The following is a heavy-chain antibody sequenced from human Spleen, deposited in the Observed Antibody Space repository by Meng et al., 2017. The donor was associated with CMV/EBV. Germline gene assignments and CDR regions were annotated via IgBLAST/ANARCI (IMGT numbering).Heavy chain of an antibody. CDR3: ARGVLRLYYYYGMDV. D-gene: IGHD5/OR15-5a*01. CDR1: GYTFTDYY. J-gene: IGHJ6*02. CDR2: INPNSGGT. V-gene: IGHV1-2*02. Sequence: ASVKVSCKASGYTFTDYYLHWVRQAPGQGLEWMGWINPNSGGTNYAQRFQGRVTMTRDTSISTAFMELSRLRSDDTAVYYCARGVLRLYYYYGMDVWGQGTTVTVSS.